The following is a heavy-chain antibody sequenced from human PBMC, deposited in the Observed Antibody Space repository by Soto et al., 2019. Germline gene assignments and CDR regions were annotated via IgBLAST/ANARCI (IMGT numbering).Heavy chain of an antibody. CDR3: ARVYSSSWYSRANWFDP. J-gene: IGHJ5*02. V-gene: IGHV5-10-1*01. CDR1: GYSFTSYW. CDR2: IDPSDSYT. Sequence: GESLKISCKGSGYSFTSYWISWVRQMPGEGLEWMGRIDPSDSYTNYSPSFQGHVTISADKSISTAYLQWSSLKASDTAMYYCARVYSSSWYSRANWFDPWGQGTLVTAPQ. D-gene: IGHD6-13*01.